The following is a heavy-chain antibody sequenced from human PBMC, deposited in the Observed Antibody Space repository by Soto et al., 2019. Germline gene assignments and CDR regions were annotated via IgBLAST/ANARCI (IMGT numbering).Heavy chain of an antibody. CDR3: ARERSPTTVTTSYYYYGMDV. CDR1: VGTFLSYA. D-gene: IGHD4-17*01. Sequence: SVKVSCTPSVGTFLSYAIICVRQAPGPGLEWMGGIIPIFGTANYAQKFQGRVTITADESTSTAYMELSSLRSEDTAVYYCARERSPTTVTTSYYYYGMDVWGQGTTVTVSS. V-gene: IGHV1-69*01. CDR2: IIPIFGTA. J-gene: IGHJ6*02.